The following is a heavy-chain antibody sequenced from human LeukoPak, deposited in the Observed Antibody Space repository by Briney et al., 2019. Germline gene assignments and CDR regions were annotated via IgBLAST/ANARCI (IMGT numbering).Heavy chain of an antibody. CDR1: GFTFSSYA. D-gene: IGHD4-17*01. CDR2: ISYDGSNK. Sequence: PGGSLRLSCAASGFTFSSYAMHWVRQAPGKGLEWVAVISYDGSNKYYADSVKGRFTISRDNSKNTLYLQMNSLRAEDTAVYYCARERLRLSWFDPWGQGTLVTVSS. V-gene: IGHV3-30-3*01. J-gene: IGHJ5*02. CDR3: ARERLRLSWFDP.